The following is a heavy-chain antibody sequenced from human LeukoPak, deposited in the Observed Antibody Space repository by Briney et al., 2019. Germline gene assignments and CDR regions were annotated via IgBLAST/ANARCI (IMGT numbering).Heavy chain of an antibody. Sequence: GGSLRLSCAASIFTVSSNYMSWVRQAPGNGLEWVSIIYSGGSTYYADSVKGRFTISRDNSKNTLYLQMNSLRAEDTAVYYCARVYRLGFDYWGQGTLVTVSS. CDR3: ARVYRLGFDY. CDR2: IYSGGST. J-gene: IGHJ4*02. D-gene: IGHD2-2*02. CDR1: IFTVSSNY. V-gene: IGHV3-66*01.